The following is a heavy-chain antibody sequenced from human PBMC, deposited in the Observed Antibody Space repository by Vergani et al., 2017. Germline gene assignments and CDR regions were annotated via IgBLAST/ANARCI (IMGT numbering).Heavy chain of an antibody. Sequence: QVQLVESGGGEVQPGRSLRLSCSAAGFPFSDYGVHWVRQAPGKGLEWVSVISYDGNKKNYVDSVKGRFTISRDNSKNTLYLEMNALRAEDTAVYYCARDFLTRITTLDYYDMGVWGKGTTVTGSS. V-gene: IGHV3-30*03. D-gene: IGHD1-1*01. CDR1: GFPFSDYG. CDR3: ARDFLTRITTLDYYDMGV. J-gene: IGHJ6*03. CDR2: ISYDGNKK.